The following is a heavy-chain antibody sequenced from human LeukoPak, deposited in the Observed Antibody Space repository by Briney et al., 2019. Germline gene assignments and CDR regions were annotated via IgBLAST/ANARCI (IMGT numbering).Heavy chain of an antibody. CDR3: AGGPYSSAFSN. V-gene: IGHV3-7*03. CDR1: GFTFSSSW. Sequence: GGSLRLSCAASGFTFSSSWMSWVRQAPGKGLEWVANIKQDGSEKYYVDSVKGRFTISRDNAKNSLYLQMNSLRAEDTAVYYCAGGPYSSAFSNWGQGTLVTVSS. D-gene: IGHD6-19*01. CDR2: IKQDGSEK. J-gene: IGHJ4*02.